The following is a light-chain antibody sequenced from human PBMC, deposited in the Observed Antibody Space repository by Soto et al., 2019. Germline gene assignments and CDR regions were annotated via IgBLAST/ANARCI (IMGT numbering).Light chain of an antibody. CDR2: DNN. J-gene: IGLJ2*01. CDR1: SSNIGNNY. Sequence: QSVLTQPPSVSAAPGQKVTISCSGSSSNIGNNYVSWYQQLPGTAHKLLLYDNNKRPSGIPDRFSGSKSGTSATLGITGLQTGDEADYYCGMWDSSLSDARVVFGGGTKVTVL. V-gene: IGLV1-51*01. CDR3: GMWDSSLSDARVV.